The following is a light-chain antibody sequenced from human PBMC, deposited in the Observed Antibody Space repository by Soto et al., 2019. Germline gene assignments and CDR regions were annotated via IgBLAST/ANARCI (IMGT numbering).Light chain of an antibody. Sequence: IQLTQSPSSLSASVGDRVTITCRASQDSTKYLAWYQQKPGKAPNLLIYDASTLHSGVPSRFSGSGSGTEFTLTISSLQPDDFATYYCQQYNSYSFGQGTKVDIK. CDR1: QDSTKY. V-gene: IGKV1-9*01. CDR3: QQYNSYS. CDR2: DAS. J-gene: IGKJ1*01.